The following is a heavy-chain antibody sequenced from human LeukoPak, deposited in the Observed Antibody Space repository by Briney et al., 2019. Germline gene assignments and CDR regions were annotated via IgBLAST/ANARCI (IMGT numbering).Heavy chain of an antibody. J-gene: IGHJ6*02. CDR1: GFTFSIYW. Sequence: GGSLRLSCAASGFTFSIYWMNWVRQAPGKGLEWVANIKQDGTEKYYVDSVKGRFTISRDNAKNSLYLQMNSLRAEDTALYYCATSRVPWGLDVWGQGTTVTVSS. V-gene: IGHV3-7*01. CDR2: IKQDGTEK. D-gene: IGHD5-24*01. CDR3: ATSRVPWGLDV.